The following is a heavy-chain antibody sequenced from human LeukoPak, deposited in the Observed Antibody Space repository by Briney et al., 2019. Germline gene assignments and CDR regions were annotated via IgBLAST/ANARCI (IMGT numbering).Heavy chain of an antibody. D-gene: IGHD2-8*01. V-gene: IGHV1-69-2*01. J-gene: IGHJ4*02. CDR1: GYTFTDYY. CDR2: ADPEDGET. Sequence: ATVKISXKVSGYTFTDYYMHWVQQAPGKGLEWMGLADPEDGETIYAEKFQGRVTITADTSTDTAYMELSSLRSEDTAVYYCATDPLSMTRYYFDYWGQGTLVTVSS. CDR3: ATDPLSMTRYYFDY.